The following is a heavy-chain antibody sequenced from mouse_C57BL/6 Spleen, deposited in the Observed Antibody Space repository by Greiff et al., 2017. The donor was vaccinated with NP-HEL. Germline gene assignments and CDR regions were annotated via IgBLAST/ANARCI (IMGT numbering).Heavy chain of an antibody. D-gene: IGHD1-1*01. J-gene: IGHJ1*03. V-gene: IGHV1-64*01. Sequence: VQLQQSGAELVKPGASVKLSCKASGYTFTSYWMHWVKQRPGQGLEWIGMIHPNSGSTNYNEKFKSKATLTVDKSSSTAYMQLSSLTSEDSAVYYCARLTTVVAPYWYFDVWGTGTTVTVSS. CDR1: GYTFTSYW. CDR3: ARLTTVVAPYWYFDV. CDR2: IHPNSGST.